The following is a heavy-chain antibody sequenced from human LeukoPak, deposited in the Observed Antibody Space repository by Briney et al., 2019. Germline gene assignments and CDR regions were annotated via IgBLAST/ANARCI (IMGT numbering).Heavy chain of an antibody. Sequence: SVKVSCKASGGTFRSYAISWVRQAPGQGLEWMGGIIPIFGTANYAQKFQGRVTITADESTSTAYMELSSLRSEDTAVYYCARADLGGSGSPSGYWGQGTLVTVSS. CDR2: IIPIFGTA. V-gene: IGHV1-69*13. J-gene: IGHJ4*02. CDR3: ARADLGGSGSPSGY. CDR1: GGTFRSYA. D-gene: IGHD3-10*01.